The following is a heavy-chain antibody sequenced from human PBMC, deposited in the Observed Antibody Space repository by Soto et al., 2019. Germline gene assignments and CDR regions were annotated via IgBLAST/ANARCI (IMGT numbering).Heavy chain of an antibody. J-gene: IGHJ6*02. CDR3: ARRELTYYDFWSGYYPYYYYGMDV. D-gene: IGHD3-3*01. Sequence: GASVKVSCKASGYTFTSHDINWVRQATGQGLEWMGWMNPNSGNTGYAQKFQGRVTMTRNTSISTAYMELSSLRSEDTAVYYCARRELTYYDFWSGYYPYYYYGMDVWGQGTTVTVSS. V-gene: IGHV1-8*01. CDR2: MNPNSGNT. CDR1: GYTFTSHD.